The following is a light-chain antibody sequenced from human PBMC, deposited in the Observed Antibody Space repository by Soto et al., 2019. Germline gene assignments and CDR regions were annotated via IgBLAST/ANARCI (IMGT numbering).Light chain of an antibody. Sequence: DIQVTHSPSTLSSSVLDRVTITFRASQSISSWLAWYQQKPGKAPKLLIYDASSLESGVPSRFSGSGSGTEFTLTISSLQPDDFATYYCQKYNSYPRKFGQGTKVDIK. J-gene: IGKJ1*01. V-gene: IGKV1-5*01. CDR3: QKYNSYPRK. CDR2: DAS. CDR1: QSISSW.